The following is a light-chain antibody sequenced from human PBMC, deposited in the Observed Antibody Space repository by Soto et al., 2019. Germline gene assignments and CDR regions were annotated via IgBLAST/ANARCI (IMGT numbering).Light chain of an antibody. CDR3: QQYDSWPAT. J-gene: IGKJ4*01. CDR1: QSVTGN. V-gene: IGKV3-15*01. CDR2: GAS. Sequence: EIVMTQSPATLSVSPGERVTFSCRASQSVTGNLAWYQHKPGQTPRLLVYGASSGATGVPARFSGSGSGTEFTLTINSLQSEDFAIYYCQQYDSWPATFGGGTKVDIK.